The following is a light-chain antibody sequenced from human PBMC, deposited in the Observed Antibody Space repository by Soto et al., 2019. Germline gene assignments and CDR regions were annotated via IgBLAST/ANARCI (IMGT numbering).Light chain of an antibody. J-gene: IGKJ5*01. Sequence: DIQRTQSPSSLSSSVGDRVTLTCRASQSIRSYLNWYQQKPGNAPKLLIYAASSLQSGVPSRLSGSGSGTDFTLTISSLQPEDFATYYCQQSYSGATFGPGTRLEIK. CDR3: QQSYSGAT. CDR2: AAS. CDR1: QSIRSY. V-gene: IGKV1-39*01.